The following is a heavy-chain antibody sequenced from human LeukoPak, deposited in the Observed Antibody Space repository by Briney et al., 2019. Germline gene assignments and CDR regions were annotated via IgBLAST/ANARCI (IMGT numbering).Heavy chain of an antibody. J-gene: IGHJ6*02. CDR2: INPKSGGT. V-gene: IGHV1-2*04. Sequence: ASVKLSCNASGYTFTGYYINWLRRAPGQRLEWLRWINPKSGGTNYSQKFQGWVTMTGDTSISTAYMELSRLRSDDTAVYYYARDLQFTAAVWGQGITVTVSS. CDR3: ARDLQFTAAV. D-gene: IGHD4-11*01. CDR1: GYTFTGYY.